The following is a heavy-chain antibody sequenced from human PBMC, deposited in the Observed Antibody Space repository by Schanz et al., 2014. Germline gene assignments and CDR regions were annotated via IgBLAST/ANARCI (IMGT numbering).Heavy chain of an antibody. V-gene: IGHV1-46*01. CDR3: ARETTISTGGAFDV. D-gene: IGHD3-9*01. J-gene: IGHJ3*01. CDR2: INPSGGST. CDR1: GYTFTSYY. Sequence: QVQLVQSGAEVKKPGASVKVSCKASGYTFTSYYMHWVRQAPGQGLEWMGIINPSGGSTSYAQKFQGRVTMTRDTSTSTVYMELRGLRADDTAVYYCARETTISTGGAFDVWGRGTMVTVSS.